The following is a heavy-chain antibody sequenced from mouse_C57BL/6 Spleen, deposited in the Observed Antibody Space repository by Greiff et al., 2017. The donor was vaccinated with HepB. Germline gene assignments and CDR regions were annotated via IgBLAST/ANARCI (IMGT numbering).Heavy chain of an antibody. Sequence: VQLQQSGPELVKPGASVKISCKASGYSFTGYYMHWVKQSSEKSFEWIGEINPSTGGTSYNQKFKGKATLTVDKSSSTAYMQLKSLTSEDSAVYYCARSPGGYFDYWGQGTTLTVSS. V-gene: IGHV1-43*01. CDR3: ARSPGGYFDY. J-gene: IGHJ2*01. CDR2: INPSTGGT. CDR1: GYSFTGYY.